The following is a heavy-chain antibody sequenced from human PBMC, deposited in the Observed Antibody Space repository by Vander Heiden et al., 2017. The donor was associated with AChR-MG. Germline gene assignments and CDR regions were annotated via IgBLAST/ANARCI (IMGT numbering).Heavy chain of an antibody. CDR2: INHSGST. J-gene: IGHJ6*02. V-gene: IGHV4-34*01. CDR1: GGSFSGYY. CDR3: ARLSRMITFGGVIVRDYGMDV. D-gene: IGHD3-16*02. Sequence: QVQLQQWGAGLLKPSETLSLTCAVYGGSFSGYYWRWIRQPPGKGLEWIGEINHSGSTNYNPSLKSRVTISVDTSKNQFSLKLSSVTAADTAVYYCARLSRMITFGGVIVRDYGMDVWGQGTTVTVSS.